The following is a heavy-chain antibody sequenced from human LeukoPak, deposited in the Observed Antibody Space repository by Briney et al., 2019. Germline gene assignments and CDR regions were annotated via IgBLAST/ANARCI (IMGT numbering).Heavy chain of an antibody. CDR1: GFTFSTYA. D-gene: IGHD6-6*01. CDR2: ISYDGSSK. Sequence: GGSLRLSCAASGFTFSTYAMHWVRQAPGKGLEWVAVISYDGSSKYYADSVKGRFTISRDNSKNTLYLQMNSLRAEDTAVYYCARWGQLAFDYWGQGTLVTVSS. J-gene: IGHJ4*02. V-gene: IGHV3-30*04. CDR3: ARWGQLAFDY.